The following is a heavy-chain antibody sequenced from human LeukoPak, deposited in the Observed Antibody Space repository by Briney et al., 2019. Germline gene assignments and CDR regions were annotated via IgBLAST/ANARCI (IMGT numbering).Heavy chain of an antibody. D-gene: IGHD3-10*01. CDR1: AFTFDDFA. J-gene: IGHJ4*02. Sequence: PGGSLRLSCAASAFTFDDFAMHWVRQPPGKGLEWVSGVSWDSGSIGYADSVKGRFTISRDNAKNSLYLQMNGLRAEDTAFYYCVKGDGWGSYYHFDDWGQGTLVTVSS. V-gene: IGHV3-9*01. CDR3: VKGDGWGSYYHFDD. CDR2: VSWDSGSI.